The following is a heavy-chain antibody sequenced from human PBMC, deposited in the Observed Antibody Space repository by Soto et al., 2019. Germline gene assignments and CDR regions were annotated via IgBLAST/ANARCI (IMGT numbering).Heavy chain of an antibody. J-gene: IGHJ3*02. CDR1: GYTFSTFG. D-gene: IGHD3-16*01. Sequence: QVQLVQSGAEVKKPGASVKVSCKASGYTFSTFGYNWGRQAPGQGLEWMGWISSYNVNTNYARKFMDGVTMTTDPSTSTAYMALRSMSNDDTAVYYCARDPSLKRRGGYAFYTWSQGTMVTVSS. CDR2: ISSYNVNT. V-gene: IGHV1-18*01. CDR3: ARDPSLKRRGGYAFYT.